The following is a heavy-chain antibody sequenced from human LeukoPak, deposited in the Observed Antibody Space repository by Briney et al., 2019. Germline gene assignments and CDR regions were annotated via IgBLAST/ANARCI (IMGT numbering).Heavy chain of an antibody. V-gene: IGHV3-33*01. D-gene: IGHD2-15*01. Sequence: GGSLRLSGAVSGFTFNSYGMHWVRQAPGKGLEWVAVMYYDGVSKYYADSVKGRFTISRDNSHNTLYLQMNSLRVEDTAVYYCARDYYCSGGSCLYFDQWGQGTLVTVSS. CDR3: ARDYYCSGGSCLYFDQ. J-gene: IGHJ4*02. CDR2: MYYDGVSK. CDR1: GFTFNSYG.